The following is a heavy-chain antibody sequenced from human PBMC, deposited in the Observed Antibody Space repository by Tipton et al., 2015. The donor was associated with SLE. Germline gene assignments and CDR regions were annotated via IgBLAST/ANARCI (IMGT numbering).Heavy chain of an antibody. CDR1: GYSISSGYY. CDR2: IYHSGST. J-gene: IGHJ6*03. Sequence: TLSLTCAVSGYSISSGYYWGWIRQPPGKGLEWIGSIYHSGSTYSNPSLKSRVTISVDTSKNQFSLKLSSVTAADTAVYYCARNDYGDYGGSFYYMDVWGKGTTVTVSS. D-gene: IGHD4-17*01. CDR3: ARNDYGDYGGSFYYMDV. V-gene: IGHV4-38-2*01.